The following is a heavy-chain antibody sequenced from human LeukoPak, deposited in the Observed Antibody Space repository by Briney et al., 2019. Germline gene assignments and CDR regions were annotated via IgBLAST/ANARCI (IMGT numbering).Heavy chain of an antibody. V-gene: IGHV4-4*02. J-gene: IGHJ4*02. Sequence: SETLPLTCAVSGGSISSSNWWSWVRQPPGKGLEWIGEIYHSGSTNYNPSLKSRVTKSVDKSKNQFSLKLSSVTAEDTAVYYCARDRPYCGGDCHDYWGQGTLVTVSS. CDR2: IYHSGST. D-gene: IGHD2-21*02. CDR1: GGSISSSNW. CDR3: ARDRPYCGGDCHDY.